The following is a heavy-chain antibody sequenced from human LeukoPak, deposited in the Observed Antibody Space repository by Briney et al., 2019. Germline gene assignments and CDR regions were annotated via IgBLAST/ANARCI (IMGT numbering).Heavy chain of an antibody. V-gene: IGHV1-24*01. CDR3: ATPLFEMVRGVHYSFDY. J-gene: IGHJ4*02. CDR2: FDPEDGET. Sequence: ASVKVSCKVSGYTLTELSMHWVRQAPGKGLEWMGGFDPEDGETIYAQKFQGRVTMTEDTSTDTAYMELSSLRSEDTAVYYCATPLFEMVRGVHYSFDYWGQGTLVTVSS. CDR1: GYTLTELS. D-gene: IGHD3-10*01.